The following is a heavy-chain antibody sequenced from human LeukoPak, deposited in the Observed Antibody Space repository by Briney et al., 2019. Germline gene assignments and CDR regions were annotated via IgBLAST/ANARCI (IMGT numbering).Heavy chain of an antibody. Sequence: PGGSLRLSCAASGFTFSDYSINWVRQAPGKGLEWVSYIRSSSRGTIYYADSVKGRFTISRYNAKNSLYLQMNSLRAEDTAVHYCARAPNGGFDFWGQGTMVTVSS. V-gene: IGHV3-48*01. J-gene: IGHJ3*01. D-gene: IGHD7-27*01. CDR3: ARAPNGGFDF. CDR2: IRSSSRGTI. CDR1: GFTFSDYS.